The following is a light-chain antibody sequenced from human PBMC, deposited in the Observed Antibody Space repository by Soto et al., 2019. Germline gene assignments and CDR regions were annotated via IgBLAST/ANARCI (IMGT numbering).Light chain of an antibody. CDR3: QSYDSSLSGGV. V-gene: IGLV1-40*01. Sequence: QSVLTQPPSVSGAPGQRVTISCTGSSSNIGAGYDVHWYQQLPGTAPKLLIYGNSNRPSGVPDRFSGSKSGTSASVAITGLQAEDEADYYCQSYDSSLSGGVFGGGTKLTVL. CDR2: GNS. J-gene: IGLJ3*02. CDR1: SSNIGAGYD.